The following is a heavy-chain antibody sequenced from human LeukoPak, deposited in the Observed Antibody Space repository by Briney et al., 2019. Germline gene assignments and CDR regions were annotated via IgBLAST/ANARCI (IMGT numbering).Heavy chain of an antibody. J-gene: IGHJ3*02. D-gene: IGHD2-2*02. CDR2: IYHSGST. CDR3: ANYCSSSSCHTRRAFDI. CDR1: GGSISSGGYS. V-gene: IGHV4-30-2*01. Sequence: SRTLSLTCAVSGGSISSGGYSWSWIRQPPGKGLEWIGEIYHSGSTNYNPSLKSRVTISVDKSKNQFSLKLSSVTAADTAVYYCANYCSSSSCHTRRAFDIWGQGTMVTVSS.